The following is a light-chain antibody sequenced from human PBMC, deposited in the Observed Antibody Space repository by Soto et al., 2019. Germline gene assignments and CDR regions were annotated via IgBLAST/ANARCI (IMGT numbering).Light chain of an antibody. V-gene: IGKV3-20*01. Sequence: EVVLTQSPGTLSLSPGERATLSCRASQSVTSSYLAWYQQKPGQAPRLLIYGACNRAAGIPDRFGGSGSGTDFTLTVSRLEPEDFAVYYCHQYGSAPGTFGQGTKLEIK. CDR1: QSVTSSY. J-gene: IGKJ2*01. CDR3: HQYGSAPGT. CDR2: GAC.